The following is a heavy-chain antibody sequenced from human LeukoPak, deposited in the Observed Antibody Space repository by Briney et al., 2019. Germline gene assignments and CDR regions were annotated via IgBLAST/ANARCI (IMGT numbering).Heavy chain of an antibody. D-gene: IGHD3-10*01. V-gene: IGHV3-30-3*01. Sequence: GGSLRLPCAASGFTFSTYAMHWVRQAPGKGLEWVAVISYDGSNEYYADSVKGRFTISRDNSKNMLYLQMNSLRAEDTAVYYCARPSPSYTMVRGYAFDIWGQGTMVTFSS. J-gene: IGHJ3*02. CDR3: ARPSPSYTMVRGYAFDI. CDR1: GFTFSTYA. CDR2: ISYDGSNE.